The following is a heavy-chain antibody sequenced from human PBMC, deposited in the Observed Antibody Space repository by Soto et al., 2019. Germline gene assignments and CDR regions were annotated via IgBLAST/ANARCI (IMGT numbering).Heavy chain of an antibody. J-gene: IGHJ6*02. V-gene: IGHV1-18*01. CDR1: GYIFVNYG. CDR3: VMVDNYVTPTPQDV. CDR2: ISPYTGNT. D-gene: IGHD3-16*01. Sequence: QVQLVQSGDEVKKPGASVKVSCKASGYIFVNYGIDWVRQAPGQGLEWMGWISPYTGNTHSATKVQGRLTMTPDTATSTAYLDLGSLTSDDTAVYYCVMVDNYVTPTPQDVCGQGTTVTVSS.